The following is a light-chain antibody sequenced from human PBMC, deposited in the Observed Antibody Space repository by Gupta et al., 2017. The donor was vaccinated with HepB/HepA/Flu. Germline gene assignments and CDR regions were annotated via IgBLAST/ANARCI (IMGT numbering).Light chain of an antibody. CDR1: SGHSTYA. CDR2: LNSDGSH. V-gene: IGLV4-69*01. Sequence: QLVLTQSPSASASLGASVKLTCTLSSGHSTYAITWHQQQPEKGPRYLMILNSDGSHNKGDGIPDRFSGSNSGAERYLTISSLQSEDEADYYCQTWGTGIRVFGGGTKLTVL. CDR3: QTWGTGIRV. J-gene: IGLJ3*02.